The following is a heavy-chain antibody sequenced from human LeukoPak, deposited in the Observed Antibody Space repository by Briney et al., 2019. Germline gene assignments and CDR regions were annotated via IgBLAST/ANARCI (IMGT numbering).Heavy chain of an antibody. CDR3: AVASWSGSHRGY. Sequence: SETLSLTCTVCGGSISSYYWSWIRQPAGKGLEWIGRIYTSGSTNYNPSLKSRVTISVDKSKNQFSLKLSPVTAADTAVYYCAVASWSGSHRGYWGQGTLVTVSS. J-gene: IGHJ4*02. CDR1: GGSISSYY. D-gene: IGHD3-3*01. V-gene: IGHV4-4*07. CDR2: IYTSGST.